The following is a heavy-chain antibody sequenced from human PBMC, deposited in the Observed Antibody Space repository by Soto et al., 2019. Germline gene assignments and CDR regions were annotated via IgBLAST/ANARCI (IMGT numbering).Heavy chain of an antibody. CDR3: VRDGPKTLRVWFDP. Sequence: SETLSLTCTVSGASISGFYWSWIRKSAGKGLEWIGRIYATGTTGYNPSLKSRVMMSVDTSKKQFSLKLRSVTAADTAVYYCVRDGPKTLRVWFDPWGQGISVTVSS. J-gene: IGHJ5*02. V-gene: IGHV4-4*07. D-gene: IGHD3-16*01. CDR2: IYATGTT. CDR1: GASISGFY.